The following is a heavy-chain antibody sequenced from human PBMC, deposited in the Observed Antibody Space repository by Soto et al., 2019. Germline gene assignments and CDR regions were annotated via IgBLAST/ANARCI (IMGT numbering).Heavy chain of an antibody. CDR3: AHVYGGYDNFDY. CDR2: IYWDDDK. V-gene: IGHV2-5*02. CDR1: GFSLSTSGVG. Sequence: QITLKESGPPLVKPTQTLTLTCTFSGFSLSTSGVGVGWIRQPPGKALEWLALIYWDDDKRYSASLKSRLTITKDTSENQVVLTMTNMDPVDTATYYCAHVYGGYDNFDYWGQGTLVTVSS. D-gene: IGHD5-12*01. J-gene: IGHJ4*02.